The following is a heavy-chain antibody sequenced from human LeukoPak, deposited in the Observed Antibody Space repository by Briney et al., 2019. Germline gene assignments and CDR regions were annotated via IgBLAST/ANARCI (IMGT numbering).Heavy chain of an antibody. Sequence: SVKVSCKASGGTFSSYAISWVRQAPGQGLEWMGGIIPIFGTANYAQKFQGRVTITADESTSTAYMELSSLRSEDTAVYYCARPEALGYCSGGSCYGPNSFDYWGQGTLVTVSS. D-gene: IGHD2-15*01. CDR2: IIPIFGTA. J-gene: IGHJ4*02. CDR1: GGTFSSYA. CDR3: ARPEALGYCSGGSCYGPNSFDY. V-gene: IGHV1-69*13.